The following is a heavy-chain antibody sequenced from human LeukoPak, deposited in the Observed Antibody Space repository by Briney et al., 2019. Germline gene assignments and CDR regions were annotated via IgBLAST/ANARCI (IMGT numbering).Heavy chain of an antibody. CDR3: ARDSISEY. CDR2: VDGGGGGT. CDR1: GFTLSSYA. Sequence: GGSLRLSCAASGFTLSSYAMTWVRQAPGRGLEWVSSVDGGGGGTYYADSVKGRFTISRDNSKNTLYLQMNSLRAEDTAVYYCARDSISEYWGQGTLVTVSS. D-gene: IGHD6-6*01. J-gene: IGHJ4*02. V-gene: IGHV3-23*01.